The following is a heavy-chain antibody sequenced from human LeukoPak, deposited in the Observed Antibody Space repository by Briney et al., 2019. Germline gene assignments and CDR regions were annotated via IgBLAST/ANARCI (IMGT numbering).Heavy chain of an antibody. CDR1: GGTFSSYA. CDR3: AGGATPRGYYYGMDV. D-gene: IGHD3-16*01. Sequence: SVKVSCKASGGTFSSYAISWVRQAPGQGLEWMGGIIPIFGTANYAQKFQGRVTITADESTSTAYMELSSLRSEDTAVYYCAGGATPRGYYYGMDVWGQGTTVTVSS. V-gene: IGHV1-69*13. J-gene: IGHJ6*02. CDR2: IIPIFGTA.